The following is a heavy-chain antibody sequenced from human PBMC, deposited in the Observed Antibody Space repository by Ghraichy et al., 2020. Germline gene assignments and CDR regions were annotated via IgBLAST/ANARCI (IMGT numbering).Heavy chain of an antibody. CDR1: GLSFGTDS. D-gene: IGHD3-22*01. Sequence: GESLNISCAASGLSFGTDSMNWLRQAPGKGLEWISYISGDSFAIYYADSVKGRFSVSRDNAKTSLYLQMNNLRDEDTAVYYCASDRTGDGYYYVDYWGQGILVIVSS. V-gene: IGHV3-48*02. CDR2: ISGDSFAI. J-gene: IGHJ4*02. CDR3: ASDRTGDGYYYVDY.